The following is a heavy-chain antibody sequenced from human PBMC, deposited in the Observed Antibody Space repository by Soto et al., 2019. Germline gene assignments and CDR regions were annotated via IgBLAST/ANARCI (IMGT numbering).Heavy chain of an antibody. J-gene: IGHJ1*01. D-gene: IGHD3-22*01. CDR3: ARAVDYYYSSGYQGAYLQH. Sequence: SETLSLTCSVSGGSISSGDYFWCWIRQPPGKGLEWIGYIYYSGSTYYNPSLKSRVTISVDTSKNQFSLKLSSVTAADTAVYYCARAVDYYYSSGYQGAYLQHWGQGSRDPVSS. CDR2: IYYSGST. CDR1: GGSISSGDYF. V-gene: IGHV4-30-4*01.